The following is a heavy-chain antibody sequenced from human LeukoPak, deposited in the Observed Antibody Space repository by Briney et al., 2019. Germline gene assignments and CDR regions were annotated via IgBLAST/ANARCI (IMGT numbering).Heavy chain of an antibody. V-gene: IGHV3-66*03. D-gene: IGHD2-8*01. J-gene: IGHJ6*02. CDR2: IYSCDST. Sequence: GGSLRLSCAACGFIVSSNYMRRVRQAPGKGLDWVSVIYSCDSTYYADSVKGRFTISRGNSKNTLYLQMNSLRAEDTAVYYCARGPERTGVGTRYYYDMDVWGQGTTVTVSS. CDR1: GFIVSSNY. CDR3: ARGPERTGVGTRYYYDMDV.